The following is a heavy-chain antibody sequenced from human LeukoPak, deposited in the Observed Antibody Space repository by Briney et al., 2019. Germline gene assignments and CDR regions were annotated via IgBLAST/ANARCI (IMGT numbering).Heavy chain of an antibody. CDR2: ISAYYGNT. Sequence: GASVKVSCKASGYTFTTYAISWVRQAPGQGLEWMGWISAYYGNTTYAQKFQGRVTMTTDTPTSTAYMELRSLRSDDTAVYYCARDPNAMVTSLFDYWGQGTLVTVSS. CDR1: GYTFTTYA. D-gene: IGHD5-18*01. J-gene: IGHJ4*02. CDR3: ARDPNAMVTSLFDY. V-gene: IGHV1-18*01.